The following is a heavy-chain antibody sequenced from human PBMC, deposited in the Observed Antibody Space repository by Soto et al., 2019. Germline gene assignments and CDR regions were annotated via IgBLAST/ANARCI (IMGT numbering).Heavy chain of an antibody. CDR1: GFTFSSYS. Sequence: GGSLRLSCAASGFTFSSYSMNWVRQAPGKGLEWVSSISSSSSYIYYADSVKGRFTISRDNAKNSLYLQMNSLRAEDTAVYYCARDYYGSGSYFPFDYWGQGTLVTVSS. V-gene: IGHV3-21*01. CDR2: ISSSSSYI. CDR3: ARDYYGSGSYFPFDY. J-gene: IGHJ4*02. D-gene: IGHD3-10*01.